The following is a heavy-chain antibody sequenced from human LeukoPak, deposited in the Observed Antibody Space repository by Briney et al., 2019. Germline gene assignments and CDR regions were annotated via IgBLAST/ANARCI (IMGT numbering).Heavy chain of an antibody. V-gene: IGHV3-33*06. J-gene: IGHJ5*02. Sequence: GRSLRLSCAASGFTFSSYGMHWVRQAPGKGLEWVAVIWYDGSNKYYADSVKGRFTISRDNSKNTLYLQMNSLSAEDTAVYYCAKDRGVYGHGNWFDPWGQGTLVTVSS. D-gene: IGHD6-13*01. CDR1: GFTFSSYG. CDR2: IWYDGSNK. CDR3: AKDRGVYGHGNWFDP.